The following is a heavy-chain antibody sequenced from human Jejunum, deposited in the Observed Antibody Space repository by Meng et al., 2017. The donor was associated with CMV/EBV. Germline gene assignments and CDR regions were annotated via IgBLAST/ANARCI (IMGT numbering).Heavy chain of an antibody. D-gene: IGHD1-1*01. CDR2: INGGDGDT. CDR3: ARGVVGTGN. CDR1: GYTFTRDA. V-gene: IGHV1-3*01. Sequence: KVSCKASGYTFTRDAVYWVRQAPGQVLEWMGWINGGDGDTKYSQKFQDRVTITRDISANIVYLELSSLRFEDTAMYYCARGVVGTGNWGQGTLVTVSS. J-gene: IGHJ1*01.